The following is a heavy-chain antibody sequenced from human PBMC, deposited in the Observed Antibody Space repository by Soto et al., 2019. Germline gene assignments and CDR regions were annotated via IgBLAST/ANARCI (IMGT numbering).Heavy chain of an antibody. CDR2: IWYDGSNK. D-gene: IGHD4-17*01. V-gene: IGHV3-33*01. CDR3: ARTTVTTLHYYCYMDV. Sequence: QVQLVESGGGVVQPGRSLRLSCAASGFTFSSYGMHWVRQAPGKGLEWVAVIWYDGSNKYYADSVKGRFTISRDNSKNTLYLQMNSLRAEDTAVYYCARTTVTTLHYYCYMDVWGKGTTVTVSS. J-gene: IGHJ6*03. CDR1: GFTFSSYG.